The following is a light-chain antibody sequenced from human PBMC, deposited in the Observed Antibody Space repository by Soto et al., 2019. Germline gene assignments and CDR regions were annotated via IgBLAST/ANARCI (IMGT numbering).Light chain of an antibody. CDR2: DAS. CDR3: QQRSKWPPP. V-gene: IGKV3-11*01. Sequence: EIVLTQSPATLSLSPGERATLSCRASQSVSTYLAWYQQKPGQAPRLLIYDASRRATGIPARFSGSGSGTDFTLTITSLEPEDFAVYYCQQRSKWPPPFGRGTKVEIK. CDR1: QSVSTY. J-gene: IGKJ4*01.